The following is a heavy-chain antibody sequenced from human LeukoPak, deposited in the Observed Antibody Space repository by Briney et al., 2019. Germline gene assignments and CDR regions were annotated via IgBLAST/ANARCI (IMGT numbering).Heavy chain of an antibody. CDR3: AREGQRKFWSGSNYFDY. Sequence: ASVKVSCKASGYTFTSYGISWVRQAPGQGLEWMGWISAYNGNTNYAQKLQGRVTMTTDTSTSTAYMELRSLRSDDTAVYYCAREGQRKFWSGSNYFDYWGQGTLVTVSS. CDR1: GYTFTSYG. J-gene: IGHJ4*02. D-gene: IGHD3-3*01. CDR2: ISAYNGNT. V-gene: IGHV1-18*01.